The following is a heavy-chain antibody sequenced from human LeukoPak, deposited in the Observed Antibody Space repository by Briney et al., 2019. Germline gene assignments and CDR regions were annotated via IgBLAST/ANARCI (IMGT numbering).Heavy chain of an antibody. CDR1: GYTFTGYY. D-gene: IGHD1-7*01. Sequence: ASVKVSCKASGYTFTGYYMHWVRQAPGQGLEWMGWINPNSGGTNYAQKFQGRVTMTRGTSISTAYMELSRLRSDDTAVYYCAREEITGTTRFSAFDIWGQGTMVTVSS. CDR3: AREEITGTTRFSAFDI. CDR2: INPNSGGT. J-gene: IGHJ3*02. V-gene: IGHV1-2*02.